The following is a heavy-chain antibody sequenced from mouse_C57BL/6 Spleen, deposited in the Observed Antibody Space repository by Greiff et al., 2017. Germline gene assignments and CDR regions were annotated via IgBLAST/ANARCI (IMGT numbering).Heavy chain of an antibody. Sequence: VQLQQSGAELVRPGASVKLSCTASGFNINDDYMHWVKQRPEQGLEWIGWIDPENGDTDYASKFQGKATMTADTSSNTAYLQLSSLTSEDSAVYYCTTTYGSLVAYWGQGTLVTVSA. CDR1: GFNINDDY. V-gene: IGHV14-4*01. D-gene: IGHD1-1*01. J-gene: IGHJ3*01. CDR2: IDPENGDT. CDR3: TTTYGSLVAY.